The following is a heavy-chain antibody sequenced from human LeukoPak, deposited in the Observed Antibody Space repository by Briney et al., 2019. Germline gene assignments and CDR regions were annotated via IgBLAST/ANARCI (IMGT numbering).Heavy chain of an antibody. V-gene: IGHV3-23*01. CDR2: ITGGHYAT. CDR1: GFSFSSFA. CDR3: TKDPNGDYIGAFDP. Sequence: GGSLRLSCAASGFSFSSFAMTWVRQAPGKGLEWVSSITGGHYATYNTDTVKGRFTISRDSAKNTLYLQMNSLRADDTAIYYCTKDPNGDYIGAFDPWGQGTLVTVSS. J-gene: IGHJ5*02. D-gene: IGHD4-17*01.